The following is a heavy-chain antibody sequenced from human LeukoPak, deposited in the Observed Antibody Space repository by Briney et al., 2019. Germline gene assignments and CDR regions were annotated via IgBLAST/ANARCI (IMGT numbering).Heavy chain of an antibody. Sequence: PSQTLSLTCAVSGGSISSGGYSWSWIRQPPGKGLEWTGYIYHSGSTYYNPSLKSRVTISVDRSKNQFSLKLSSVTAADTAVYYCARGYYGSGSYFDYWGQGTLVTVSS. D-gene: IGHD3-10*01. J-gene: IGHJ4*02. CDR1: GGSISSGGYS. CDR3: ARGYYGSGSYFDY. V-gene: IGHV4-30-2*01. CDR2: IYHSGST.